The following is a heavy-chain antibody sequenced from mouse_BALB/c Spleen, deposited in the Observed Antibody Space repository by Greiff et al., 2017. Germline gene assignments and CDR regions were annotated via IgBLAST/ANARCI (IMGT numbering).Heavy chain of an antibody. CDR3: AIKPHEGYYGFAY. CDR1: GYTFTSYV. J-gene: IGHJ3*01. D-gene: IGHD2-3*01. V-gene: IGHV1-14*01. CDR2: INPYNDGT. Sequence: EVKLMESGPELVKPGASVKMSCKASGYTFTSYVMHWVKQKPGQGLEWIGYINPYNDGTKYNEKFKGKATLTSDKSSSTAYMELSSLTSEDSAVYYCAIKPHEGYYGFAYWGQGTLVTVSA.